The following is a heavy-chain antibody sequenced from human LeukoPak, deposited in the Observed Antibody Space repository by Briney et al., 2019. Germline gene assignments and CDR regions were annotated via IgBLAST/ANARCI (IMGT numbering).Heavy chain of an antibody. J-gene: IGHJ4*02. CDR3: AREGPKTYYYDSSGYPWFDY. CDR1: GFTFSDYY. V-gene: IGHV4-34*01. Sequence: GSLRLSCAASGFTFSDYYMSWIRQAPGKSLEWIGEINHSGSTNYNPSLKSRVTISVDTSKNQFSLKLSSVTAADTAVYYCAREGPKTYYYDSSGYPWFDYWGQGTLVTVSS. D-gene: IGHD3-22*01. CDR2: INHSGST.